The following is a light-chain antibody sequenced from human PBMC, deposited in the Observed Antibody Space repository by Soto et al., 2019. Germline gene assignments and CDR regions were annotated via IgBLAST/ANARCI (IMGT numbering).Light chain of an antibody. J-gene: IGKJ1*01. CDR3: QQTYVIPQT. V-gene: IGKV1-39*01. CDR1: QSIGSN. CDR2: TAS. Sequence: DIQLTQSPTSLSASVGDRISISCRATQSIGSNLCWYQQKPGKAPALLIYTASTLQSGVPSRFSGSGYATDFTLPISSLQPEDVATYFCQQTYVIPQTFGQGTKVDVK.